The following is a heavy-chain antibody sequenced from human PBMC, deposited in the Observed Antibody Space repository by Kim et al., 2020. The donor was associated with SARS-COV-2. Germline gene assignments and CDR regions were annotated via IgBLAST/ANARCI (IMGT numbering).Heavy chain of an antibody. J-gene: IGHJ5*02. CDR2: IDHSGTT. D-gene: IGHD6-19*01. V-gene: IGHV4-4*02. CDR1: GGSFSSSSC. CDR3: ARGVSSAWTLRPWFDP. Sequence: SETLSLTCVVSGGSFSSSSCWSWVRQPPGKGLEWIGEIDHSGTTDYNPSLKSRVTISVDKSKNQFSLRLKSVTAADTAMYFCARGVSSAWTLRPWFDPWGQETLVTVSS.